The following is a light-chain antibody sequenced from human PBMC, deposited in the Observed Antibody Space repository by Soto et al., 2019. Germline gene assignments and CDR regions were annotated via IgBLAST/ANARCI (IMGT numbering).Light chain of an antibody. V-gene: IGKV1-33*01. J-gene: IGKJ4*01. CDR1: QGISSY. CDR2: DAS. CDR3: QQYDNLPLT. Sequence: DIQLTQSPSFLSASVGDRVTITCRASQGISSYLAWYQQKPGKAPKLLIYDASNLETGVPSRFSGSGSGTDFTFTISSLQPEDIATYYCQQYDNLPLTFGGGTKXXIK.